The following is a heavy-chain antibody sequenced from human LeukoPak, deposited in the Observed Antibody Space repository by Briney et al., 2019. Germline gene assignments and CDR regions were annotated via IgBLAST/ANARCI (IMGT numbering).Heavy chain of an antibody. CDR2: ISGSAVIT. Sequence: GGTLRLSCAASGLTFINFGMTWVRQAPGKGLEWVSAISGSAVITFYADSAKGRFTISRDNSKKTMYLKMNSLRAGDTAVYYCAKPHFDDWGQGTLVTVSS. V-gene: IGHV3-23*01. CDR3: AKPHFDD. J-gene: IGHJ4*02. CDR1: GLTFINFG.